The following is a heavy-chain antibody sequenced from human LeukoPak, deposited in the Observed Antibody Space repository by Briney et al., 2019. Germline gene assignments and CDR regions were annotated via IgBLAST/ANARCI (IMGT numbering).Heavy chain of an antibody. CDR3: ARTGTTMDY. CDR1: GFTFSTYW. J-gene: IGHJ4*02. Sequence: GGSLKLSCAASGFTFSTYWMSWVRQAPGKGLEWVANIKQDGSEKYYVDSVKGRFTISRDNAKSSLYLQMSSLRAEDTAVYYCARTGTTMDYWGQGTLVTVSS. D-gene: IGHD1-7*01. CDR2: IKQDGSEK. V-gene: IGHV3-7*01.